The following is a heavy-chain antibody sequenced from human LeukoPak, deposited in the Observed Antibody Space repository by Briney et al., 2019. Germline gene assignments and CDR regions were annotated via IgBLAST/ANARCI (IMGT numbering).Heavy chain of an antibody. J-gene: IGHJ4*02. CDR2: IRYDGSNK. CDR1: GFTFNTYS. Sequence: GGSLRLSCAASGFTFNTYSINWVRQAPGKGLEWVAFIRYDGSNKYYADSVKGRFTISRDNSKNTLYLQMNSLRAEDTAVYYCAAMVRGVMFYWGQGALVTVSS. D-gene: IGHD3-10*01. CDR3: AAMVRGVMFY. V-gene: IGHV3-30*02.